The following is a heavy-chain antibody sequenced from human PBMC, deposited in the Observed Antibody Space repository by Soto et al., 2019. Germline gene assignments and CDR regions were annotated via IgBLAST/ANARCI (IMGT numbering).Heavy chain of an antibody. CDR2: ISSSSSTI. CDR1: GFTFSSYS. D-gene: IGHD3-22*01. V-gene: IGHV3-48*02. J-gene: IGHJ4*02. CDR3: ARAPYYYDSSGYYLY. Sequence: AGSLRLSCAASGFTFSSYSMNWVRQAQGKGLEWVSYISSSSSTIYYADSVKGRFTISRDNAKNSLYLQMNSLRDEDTAVYYCARAPYYYDSSGYYLYWGQGTLVTVSS.